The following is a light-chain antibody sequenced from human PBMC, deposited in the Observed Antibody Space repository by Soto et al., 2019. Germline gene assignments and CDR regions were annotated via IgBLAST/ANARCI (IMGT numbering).Light chain of an antibody. J-gene: IGLJ1*01. Sequence: QSVLTQPASVSGSPGQSITISCTGTSSDVGGYNYVSWYQQHPGKAPKLMIYEVSNRPSGVSNRFSGSKSGSTASLTISGLQAEDEADYYCSSYTSSSTLLYVIGTGTKVTVL. V-gene: IGLV2-14*01. CDR2: EVS. CDR1: SSDVGGYNY. CDR3: SSYTSSSTLLYV.